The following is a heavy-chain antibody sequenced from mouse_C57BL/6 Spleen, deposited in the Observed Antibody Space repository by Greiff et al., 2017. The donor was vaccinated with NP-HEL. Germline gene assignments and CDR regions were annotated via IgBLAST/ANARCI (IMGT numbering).Heavy chain of an antibody. CDR1: GFTFSDYY. Sequence: EVQVVESEGGLVQPGSSMKLSCTASGFTFSDYYMAWVRQVPEKGLEWVANINYDGSSTYYLDSLKSRFIISRDNAKNILYLQMSSLKSEDTATYYCAREDYGNFAYWGQGTLVTVSA. V-gene: IGHV5-16*01. J-gene: IGHJ3*01. CDR3: AREDYGNFAY. CDR2: INYDGSST. D-gene: IGHD2-1*01.